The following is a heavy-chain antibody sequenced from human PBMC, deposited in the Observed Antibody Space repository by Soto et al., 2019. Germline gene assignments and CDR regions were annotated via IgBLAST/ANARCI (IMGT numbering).Heavy chain of an antibody. V-gene: IGHV3-23*01. Sequence: PGGSLRLSCAASGFTFSSYAMSWVRQAPGKGLEWVSAISGSGGSTYYADSVKGRFTISRDNSKNTLYLQMNSLRAEDTAVYYCAKDPRYSSSWFKGPYFDYWGQGTLVTVSS. CDR2: ISGSGGST. CDR3: AKDPRYSSSWFKGPYFDY. CDR1: GFTFSSYA. J-gene: IGHJ4*02. D-gene: IGHD6-13*01.